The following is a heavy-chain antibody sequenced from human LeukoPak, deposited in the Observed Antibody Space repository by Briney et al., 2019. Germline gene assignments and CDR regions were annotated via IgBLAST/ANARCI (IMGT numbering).Heavy chain of an antibody. V-gene: IGHV3-15*01. Sequence: PGGSLRLSCAASGSTFSNAWMSWVRQAPGKGLEWVGRIKSKTDGGTTDYAAPVKGRFTISRDDSKNTLYLQMNCLKTEDTAVYYCTTDHDYHFWSGYDYDAFDIWGQGTMVTVSS. J-gene: IGHJ3*02. CDR1: GSTFSNAW. CDR2: IKSKTDGGTT. CDR3: TTDHDYHFWSGYDYDAFDI. D-gene: IGHD3-3*01.